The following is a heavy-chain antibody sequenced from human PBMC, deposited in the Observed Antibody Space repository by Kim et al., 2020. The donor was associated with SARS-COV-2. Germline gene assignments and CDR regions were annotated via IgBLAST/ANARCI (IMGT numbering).Heavy chain of an antibody. J-gene: IGHJ6*02. D-gene: IGHD3-16*01. Sequence: GGSLRLSCAASGFTFSSYAMSWVRQAPGKGLEWVSAISGSGGSTYYADSVKGRFTISRDNSKNTLYLQMNSLRAEDTAVYYCAKATGGRGSYYYYGMDVWGQGTTVTVSS. CDR1: GFTFSSYA. CDR2: ISGSGGST. CDR3: AKATGGRGSYYYYGMDV. V-gene: IGHV3-23*01.